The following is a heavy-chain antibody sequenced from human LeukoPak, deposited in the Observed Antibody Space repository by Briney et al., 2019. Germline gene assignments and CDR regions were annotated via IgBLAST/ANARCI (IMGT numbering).Heavy chain of an antibody. CDR2: MNPNSGNT. CDR3: AVVDTAMGRPFDAFDI. D-gene: IGHD5-18*01. J-gene: IGHJ3*02. V-gene: IGHV1-8*01. Sequence: ASVKVSCKASGYTFTSYDINWVRQATGQGLEWMGWMNPNSGNTGYAQKFQGRVTMTRNTSISTAYMELSSLRSEDTAVYYCAVVDTAMGRPFDAFDIWGQGTRVTVSS. CDR1: GYTFTSYD.